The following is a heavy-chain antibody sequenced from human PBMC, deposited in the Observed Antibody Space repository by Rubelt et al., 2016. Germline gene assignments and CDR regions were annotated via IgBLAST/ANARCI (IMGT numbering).Heavy chain of an antibody. CDR3: ARQYNV. CDR1: GFTFSDYY. V-gene: IGHV4-38-2*01. CDR2: IYYSGST. J-gene: IGHJ6*02. Sequence: QVQLVESGGGLVKPGGSLRLSCAASGFTFSDYYMSWIRQAPGKGLEWIGSIYYSGSTYYNPSLKSRVTISVDTSKNQFSLKLSSVTAADTAVYYCARQYNVWGQGTTVTVSS. D-gene: IGHD1-1*01.